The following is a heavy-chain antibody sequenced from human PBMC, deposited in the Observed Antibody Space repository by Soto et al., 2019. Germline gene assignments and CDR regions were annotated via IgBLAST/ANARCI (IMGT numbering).Heavy chain of an antibody. D-gene: IGHD3-16*01. V-gene: IGHV2-26*01. CDR3: VRMNADSCSYYYAMDV. CDR2: VFANAES. CDR1: GFSLTTARIS. J-gene: IGHJ6*02. Sequence: SGPTLVNPTETLTLTCNVSGFSLTTARISVSWIRQPQGKALEWLAHVFANAESSYSTSLQGRLTSSKAGSGSQVVLTMTNMDPADTGTYVCVRMNADSCSYYYAMDVWGLGTTVTVSS.